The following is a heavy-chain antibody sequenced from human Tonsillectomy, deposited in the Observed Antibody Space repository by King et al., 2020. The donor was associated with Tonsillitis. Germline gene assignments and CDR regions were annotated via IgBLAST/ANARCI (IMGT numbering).Heavy chain of an antibody. Sequence: EQLVQSGGGLVKPGGSLRLSCAASGFTFSSYSMNWVRQAPGKGLEWVSSISSSSRYIYYADSVKGRFTISRDNAKNSLYLQMNSLRAEDTAVYYCARGFASAAAGTFLDYWGQGTLVTVSS. V-gene: IGHV3-21*01. CDR1: GFTFSSYS. CDR3: ARGFASAAAGTFLDY. J-gene: IGHJ4*02. D-gene: IGHD6-13*01. CDR2: ISSSSRYI.